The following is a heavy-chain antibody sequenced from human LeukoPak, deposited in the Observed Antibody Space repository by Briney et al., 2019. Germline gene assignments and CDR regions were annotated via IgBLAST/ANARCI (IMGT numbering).Heavy chain of an antibody. J-gene: IGHJ6*02. CDR1: GFTFAGYA. Sequence: PGGSLRLSCAASGFTFAGYAMSWVRQAPGKGLEWVSGISGSGASIYYADSVKGRFTISRDNSKNTLYLQMNSLRAEDTAVYYCARDRVLSVRGVYYYYGMDVWGQGTTVTVSS. CDR3: ARDRVLSVRGVYYYYGMDV. D-gene: IGHD3-10*01. V-gene: IGHV3-23*01. CDR2: ISGSGASI.